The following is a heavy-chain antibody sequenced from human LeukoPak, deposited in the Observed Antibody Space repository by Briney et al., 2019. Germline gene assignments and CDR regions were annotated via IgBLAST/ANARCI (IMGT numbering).Heavy chain of an antibody. CDR3: ATATGFGKRFAFDI. D-gene: IGHD3-3*01. CDR1: GGSISSYY. CDR2: IYYSGST. J-gene: IGHJ3*02. V-gene: IGHV4-59*01. Sequence: PSETLSLTCTVSGGSISSYYWSWIRQPPGKGLEWIGHIYYSGSTNYNPSLKSRVTISVDKSKNQVSLKLTSVTAADTAVYFCATATGFGKRFAFDIWGQGTMVTVSA.